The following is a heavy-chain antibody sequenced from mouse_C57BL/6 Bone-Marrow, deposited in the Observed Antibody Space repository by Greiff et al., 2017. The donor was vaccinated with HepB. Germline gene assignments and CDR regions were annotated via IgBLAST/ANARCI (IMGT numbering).Heavy chain of an antibody. J-gene: IGHJ2*01. Sequence: EVKLVESGGDLVKPGGSLKLSCAASGFTFSSYGMSWVRQTPDKRLEWVATISSGGSYTYYPDSVKGRFTIARDNAKNTLYLQMSSLKSEDTAMYYCAIPDGSYDYWGQGTTLTVSS. CDR1: GFTFSSYG. D-gene: IGHD2-3*01. CDR2: ISSGGSYT. CDR3: AIPDGSYDY. V-gene: IGHV5-6*01.